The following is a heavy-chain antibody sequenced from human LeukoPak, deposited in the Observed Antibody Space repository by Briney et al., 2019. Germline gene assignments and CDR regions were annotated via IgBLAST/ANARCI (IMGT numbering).Heavy chain of an antibody. CDR1: GFTFSSSW. V-gene: IGHV3-7*01. J-gene: IGHJ4*02. Sequence: GGSLRLSCAASGFTFSSSWMSWVRQAPGKGLEWVANIQQDGSDKYYVDSVKGRFTVSRDNAKNSLYLQMNSLRAEDTAVYYCARDLYRIVVVPHYFDYWGQGALVTVSS. CDR2: IQQDGSDK. D-gene: IGHD3-22*01. CDR3: ARDLYRIVVVPHYFDY.